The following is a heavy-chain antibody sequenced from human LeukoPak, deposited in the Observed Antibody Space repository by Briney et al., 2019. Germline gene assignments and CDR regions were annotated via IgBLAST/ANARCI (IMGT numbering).Heavy chain of an antibody. V-gene: IGHV1-69*01. J-gene: IGHJ5*02. D-gene: IGHD4-17*01. Sequence: SVKVSCKASGGTFSSYAISWVRQAPGQGLEWMGGIIPIFGTANYAQKFQGRVTITADESTSTAYMELSSLRSEDTAVYYCALANGDYGDYDRKNWFDPWGQGTLVTVSS. CDR3: ALANGDYGDYDRKNWFDP. CDR1: GGTFSSYA. CDR2: IIPIFGTA.